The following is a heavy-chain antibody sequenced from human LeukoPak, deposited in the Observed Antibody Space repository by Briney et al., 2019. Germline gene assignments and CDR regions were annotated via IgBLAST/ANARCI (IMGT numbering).Heavy chain of an antibody. CDR3: AGHRNYGSGSYYRTWWFDP. CDR2: IYYSGST. V-gene: IGHV4-59*12. Sequence: SETLSLTCTVSGGSISSYYWSWIRQPPGKGLEWIGYIYYSGSTNYNPSLKSRVTISVDTSKNQFSLKLSSVTAADTAVYYCAGHRNYGSGSYYRTWWFDPWGQGTLVTVSS. D-gene: IGHD3-10*01. CDR1: GGSISSYY. J-gene: IGHJ5*02.